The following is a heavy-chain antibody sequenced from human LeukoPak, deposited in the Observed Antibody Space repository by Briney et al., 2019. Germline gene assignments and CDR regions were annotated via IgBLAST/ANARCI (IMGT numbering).Heavy chain of an antibody. V-gene: IGHV3-7*01. J-gene: IGHJ6*03. D-gene: IGHD5-12*01. CDR1: GFTFSSYW. Sequence: AGGSLRLSCAASGFTFSSYWMSWVRQAPGKGLEWVANIKQDGSEKYYVDSVKGRFTISRDNAKNSLYLQMNSLRAEDTAVYYCARGVATIPTYYYYYMDVWGKGTTVTVSS. CDR3: ARGVATIPTYYYYYMDV. CDR2: IKQDGSEK.